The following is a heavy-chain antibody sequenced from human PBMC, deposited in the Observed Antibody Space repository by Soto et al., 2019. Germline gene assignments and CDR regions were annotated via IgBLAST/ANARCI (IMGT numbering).Heavy chain of an antibody. V-gene: IGHV3-30*18. CDR2: ISYVRSNK. CDR3: AKSSVAANYYYYYGMDV. D-gene: IGHD2-21*02. Sequence: GGSLRLSCQPNEFTFSSSGMVRVSQAPSMKLKCGAVISYVRSNKYYADSVKGRFTISRDSCKNTLYLQMHNLRAEDTAVYYCAKSSVAANYYYYYGMDVWGKGTKVTVSS. J-gene: IGHJ6*04. CDR1: EFTFSSSG.